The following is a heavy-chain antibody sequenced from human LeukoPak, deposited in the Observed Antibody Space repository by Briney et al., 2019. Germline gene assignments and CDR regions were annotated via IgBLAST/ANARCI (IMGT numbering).Heavy chain of an antibody. V-gene: IGHV3-11*06. CDR3: AKAGIVGATIDY. J-gene: IGHJ4*02. CDR1: GFTFSDYS. CDR2: ISSSSSYI. D-gene: IGHD1-26*01. Sequence: GGSLRLSCAASGFTFSDYSMSWIRQAPGKGLEWVSSISSSSSYIYYADSVKGRFTISRDNAKNSLYLQMNSLRAEDTAVYYCAKAGIVGATIDYWGQGTLVTVSS.